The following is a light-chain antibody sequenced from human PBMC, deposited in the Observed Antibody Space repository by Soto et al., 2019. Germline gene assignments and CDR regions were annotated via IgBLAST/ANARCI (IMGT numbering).Light chain of an antibody. V-gene: IGKV1-39*01. J-gene: IGKJ4*02. CDR3: QQSYSTPLT. CDR1: QPISTS. Sequence: DIQVTQSPSSLSASIGDRVIITCRARQPISTSLHWFQQKPGKAPKLLIYALSNLQSGVPSRFSGSGTGTEFTLSISSLQPEDVGNDFCQQSYSTPLTFGGGTKVQI. CDR2: ALS.